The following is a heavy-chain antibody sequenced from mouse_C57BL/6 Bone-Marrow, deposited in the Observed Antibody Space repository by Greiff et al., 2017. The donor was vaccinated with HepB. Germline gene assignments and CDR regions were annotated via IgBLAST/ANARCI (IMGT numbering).Heavy chain of an antibody. CDR2: IWTGRGT. D-gene: IGHD3-2*02. CDR1: GFSLTSYA. Sequence: QVQLKESGPGLVAPSQSLSITCTVSGFSLTSYAIRWVRQPPGKGLEWLGVIWTGRGTNYNSALKSRLSISTDNSKSQVFLKMNSLQTDDTARYYCARNREAQATSWFGYWGQGNLVTVSA. J-gene: IGHJ3*01. V-gene: IGHV2-9-1*01. CDR3: ARNREAQATSWFGY.